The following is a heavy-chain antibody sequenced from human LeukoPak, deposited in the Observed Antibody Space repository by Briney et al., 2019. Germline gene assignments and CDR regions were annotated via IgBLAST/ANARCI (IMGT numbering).Heavy chain of an antibody. J-gene: IGHJ6*02. D-gene: IGHD4-17*01. CDR2: IYSGGST. CDR1: GFTFSSYS. V-gene: IGHV3-66*01. Sequence: GGSLRLSCAASGFTFSSYSMNWVRQAPGKGLEWVSVIYSGGSTYYADSVKGRFTISRDNSKNTLYLQMNSLRAEDTAVYYCARSVTRGYYYYYGMDVWGQGTTVTVSS. CDR3: ARSVTRGYYYYYGMDV.